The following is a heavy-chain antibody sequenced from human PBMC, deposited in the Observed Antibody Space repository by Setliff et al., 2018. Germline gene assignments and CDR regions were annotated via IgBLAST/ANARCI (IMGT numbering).Heavy chain of an antibody. CDR3: ATEHDAFDI. Sequence: GASVKVSCKGSGYRFIVYYIHWVRQTPGKGLEWMGRVDPKDGQAIYAKKFQGRFTITADTSISTAYMELSRLRSDDTAVYYCATEHDAFDIWGQGTMVTVSS. CDR1: GYRFIVYY. V-gene: IGHV1-69-2*01. CDR2: VDPKDGQA. J-gene: IGHJ3*02.